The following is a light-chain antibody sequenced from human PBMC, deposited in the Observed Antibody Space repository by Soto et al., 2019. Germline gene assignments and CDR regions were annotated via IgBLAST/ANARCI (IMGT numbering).Light chain of an antibody. V-gene: IGLV4-69*01. CDR2: VNSDDSH. CDR3: QTWGTGIHV. J-gene: IGLJ3*02. Sequence: QPVLTQSPSASASLGASVKVTCTLSSGHSNYAIAWHQQQPEKGPRYLMKVNSDDSHTKGDGIPDRFSGSSSGAERYLTISSLQSEDEANYYCQTWGTGIHVFGGGTKLTVL. CDR1: SGHSNYA.